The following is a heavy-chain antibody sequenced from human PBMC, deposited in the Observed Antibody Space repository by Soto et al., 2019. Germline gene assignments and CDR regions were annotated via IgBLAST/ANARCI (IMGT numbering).Heavy chain of an antibody. J-gene: IGHJ4*02. Sequence: EVHLVESGGGLVQPGGSLRLSCAASGFTFSGFWMTWVRQAPGKGLEWVANINQDGSEKYYVDSVKGRFTISRDNAKNSLYLQMSSMRAADTAVYYWARHVYCTGAGCFSDWGQGTLVTVSS. D-gene: IGHD2-8*02. V-gene: IGHV3-7*01. CDR3: ARHVYCTGAGCFSD. CDR1: GFTFSGFW. CDR2: INQDGSEK.